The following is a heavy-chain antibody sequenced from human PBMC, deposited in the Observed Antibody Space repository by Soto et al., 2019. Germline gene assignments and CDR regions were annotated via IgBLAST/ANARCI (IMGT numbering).Heavy chain of an antibody. CDR3: AKGTPRFDWSPYSYNWFDP. J-gene: IGHJ5*02. D-gene: IGHD3-9*01. Sequence: PGGSLRLSCTASGFTFSDYAMSWVRQAPGKGLEWVSGIRGSGGGTYYAGSVKGRFTISRDNSKNTLYLQMNSLRAEDTAVYYCAKGTPRFDWSPYSYNWFDPWGQGTLVTVSS. V-gene: IGHV3-23*01. CDR2: IRGSGGGT. CDR1: GFTFSDYA.